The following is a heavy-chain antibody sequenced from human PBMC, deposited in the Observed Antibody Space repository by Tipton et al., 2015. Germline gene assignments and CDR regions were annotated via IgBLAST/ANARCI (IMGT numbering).Heavy chain of an antibody. CDR2: IWYDGSNK. D-gene: IGHD4-23*01. CDR1: GFTFSSYG. J-gene: IGHJ3*02. Sequence: SLRLSCAASGFTFSSYGMHWVRQAPGKGLEWVAVIWYDGSNKYYAGSVKGRFTISRDNSKNTLYLQMNSLRAEDTAVYYCARGDYGGTVDAFDIWGQGTMVTVSS. V-gene: IGHV3-33*01. CDR3: ARGDYGGTVDAFDI.